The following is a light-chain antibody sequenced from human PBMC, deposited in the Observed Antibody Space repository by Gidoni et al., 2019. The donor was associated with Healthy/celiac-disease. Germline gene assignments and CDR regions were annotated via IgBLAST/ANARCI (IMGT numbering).Light chain of an antibody. Sequence: DIVMTQSPLSLPVTPGEPASISCRSSQSLLHSNGYNYLDWYLQKPGQSPQLLVYLGSNRASGVPDRFSGSGSSTDFTLKISRVEAEDVGVYYCMQALQTPYTFXQXTKLEIK. CDR1: QSLLHSNGYNY. V-gene: IGKV2-28*01. CDR3: MQALQTPYT. J-gene: IGKJ2*01. CDR2: LGS.